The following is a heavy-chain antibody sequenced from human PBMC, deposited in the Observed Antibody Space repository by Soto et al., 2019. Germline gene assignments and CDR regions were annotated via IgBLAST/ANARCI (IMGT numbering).Heavy chain of an antibody. J-gene: IGHJ4*02. CDR2: ISPGDSDT. CDR3: ARHATYYDILSGYYFDY. CDR1: GYTFSSYR. D-gene: IGHD3-9*01. V-gene: IGHV5-51*01. Sequence: GESLKISCKGSGYTFSSYRIGWVRQVPGKGLEWMGIISPGDSDTKYSQSFQGQVTISADKSISTAYLQWHSLRASDTAMYYCARHATYYDILSGYYFDYWGQGSLVTVSS.